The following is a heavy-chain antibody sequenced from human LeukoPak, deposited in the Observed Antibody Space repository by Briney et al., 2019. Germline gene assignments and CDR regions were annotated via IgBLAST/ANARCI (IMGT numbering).Heavy chain of an antibody. CDR3: AGGHY. J-gene: IGHJ4*02. V-gene: IGHV3-64*01. Sequence: GGSLRLSCAASGFTFSSYAMHWVRQAPGKGLEYVSAISSNGGSTYYANPVKGRFTISRDNSKNTLYLQMGSLRAEDMAVYYCAGGHYWGQGTLVTVSS. CDR2: ISSNGGST. CDR1: GFTFSSYA.